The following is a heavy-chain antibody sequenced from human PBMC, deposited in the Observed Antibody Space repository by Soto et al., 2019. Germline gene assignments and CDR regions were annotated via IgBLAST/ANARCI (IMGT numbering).Heavy chain of an antibody. V-gene: IGHV4-30-2*01. D-gene: IGHD2-21*01. CDR2: IYHSGST. Sequence: PSETLSLTCAVSGGSISSGGYSWSWIRQPPGKGLEWIGYIYHSGSTYYNPSLKSRVTISVDRSKNQFSLKLSSVTAADTAVYYCATLPPRIVVTILPIPSWGQGTQVTVS. CDR3: ATLPPRIVVTILPIPS. J-gene: IGHJ4*02. CDR1: GGSISSGGYS.